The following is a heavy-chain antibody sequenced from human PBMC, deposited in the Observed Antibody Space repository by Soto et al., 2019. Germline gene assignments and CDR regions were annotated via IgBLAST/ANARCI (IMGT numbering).Heavy chain of an antibody. CDR2: ISGSGGST. CDR1: GFTFSSYA. J-gene: IGHJ4*02. CDR3: AKVWAMGYCSGGSCYFDY. Sequence: GGFLRLSCAASGFTFSSYAMSWVRQAPGKGLEWVSTISGSGGSTYYADSVKGRFTISRDNSKNTLYLQMNSLRAEDTAVYYCAKVWAMGYCSGGSCYFDYWGQGTLVTVSS. V-gene: IGHV3-23*01. D-gene: IGHD2-15*01.